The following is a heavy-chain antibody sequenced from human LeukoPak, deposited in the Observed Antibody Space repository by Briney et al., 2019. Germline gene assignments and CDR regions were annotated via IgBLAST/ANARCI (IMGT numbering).Heavy chain of an antibody. CDR3: TRRTGSRSN. D-gene: IGHD1-26*01. CDR2: INHSGST. CDR1: GGSFSGYY. J-gene: IGHJ4*02. Sequence: PSETLSLTCAVYGGSFSGYYWSWIRQPPGKGLEWIGEINHSGSTNYNPSLKSRVTISVDTSKNQFSLKLSSVTAADTAVYYCTRRTGSRSNWGQGTLVTVDS. V-gene: IGHV4-34*01.